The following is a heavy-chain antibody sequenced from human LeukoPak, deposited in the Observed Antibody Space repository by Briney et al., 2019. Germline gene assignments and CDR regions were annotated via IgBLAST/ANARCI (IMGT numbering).Heavy chain of an antibody. V-gene: IGHV3-23*01. Sequence: GGSLRLSCAASGFSFSDYAMSWVRQVPGKGLEWVSAISGRDDSTYYADSVKGRFTISRDASKNTLYLQMNSLRAEDTAVYYCAKWGDYDVLTGYYDSDYWGQGTLVTVSS. D-gene: IGHD3-9*01. CDR2: ISGRDDST. CDR3: AKWGDYDVLTGYYDSDY. J-gene: IGHJ4*02. CDR1: GFSFSDYA.